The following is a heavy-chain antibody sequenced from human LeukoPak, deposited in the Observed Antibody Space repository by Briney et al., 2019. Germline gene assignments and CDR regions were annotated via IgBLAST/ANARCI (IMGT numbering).Heavy chain of an antibody. CDR2: INSDGSST. CDR1: GFTFSSNA. Sequence: QPGGSLRLSCEASGFTFSSNAMSWVRQAPGKGLVWVSRINSDGSSTSYADSVKGRFTISRDNAKNTLYLQMNSLRAEDTAVYYCARTDYGYLVYFDYWGQGTLVTVSS. CDR3: ARTDYGYLVYFDY. J-gene: IGHJ4*02. V-gene: IGHV3-74*01. D-gene: IGHD5-18*01.